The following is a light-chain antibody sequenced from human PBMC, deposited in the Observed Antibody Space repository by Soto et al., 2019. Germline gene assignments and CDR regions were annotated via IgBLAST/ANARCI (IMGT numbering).Light chain of an antibody. V-gene: IGKV1-5*03. CDR3: QQYTSFSWT. Sequence: DIQMTQSPSTLSASVGDRVIITCRASQSISHWLAWYQQKPGKAPKLLIYKSSSLQSGVPSRFSGSRSGTEFPLTISSLQTDDFATYYCQQYTSFSWTFGQGTKVDIK. CDR2: KSS. J-gene: IGKJ1*01. CDR1: QSISHW.